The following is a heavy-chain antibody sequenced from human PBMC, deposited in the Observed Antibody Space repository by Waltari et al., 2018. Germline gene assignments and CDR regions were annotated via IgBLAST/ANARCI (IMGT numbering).Heavy chain of an antibody. CDR2: IYTSGST. CDR1: GGSISSGSYY. J-gene: IGHJ4*02. V-gene: IGHV4-61*02. Sequence: QVQLQESGPGLVKPSQTLSLTCPVSGGSISSGSYYWRWTRQPAGKGLEWIGRIYTSGSTNYNPSLKSRVTISVDTSKNQFSLKLSSVTAADTAVYYCAREREGSGWTYYFDYWGQGTLVTVSS. CDR3: AREREGSGWTYYFDY. D-gene: IGHD6-19*01.